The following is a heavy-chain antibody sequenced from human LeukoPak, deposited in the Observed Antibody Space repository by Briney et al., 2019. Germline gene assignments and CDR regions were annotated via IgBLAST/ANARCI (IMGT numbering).Heavy chain of an antibody. CDR3: AKNGVVIFYYYMDV. J-gene: IGHJ6*03. CDR2: IRYDGSNK. Sequence: PGGSLRLSCAASGFTFSSYGMHWVRQAPGKGLEWVAFIRYDGSNKCYADSVKGRFTISRDNSKNTLYLQMNSLRAEDTAVYYCAKNGVVIFYYYMDVWGKGTTVTVSS. V-gene: IGHV3-30*02. D-gene: IGHD3-3*01. CDR1: GFTFSSYG.